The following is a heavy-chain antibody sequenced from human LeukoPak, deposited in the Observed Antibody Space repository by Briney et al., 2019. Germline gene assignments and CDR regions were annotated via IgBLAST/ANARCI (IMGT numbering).Heavy chain of an antibody. V-gene: IGHV3-74*01. Sequence: GGSLRLSCAASGNYWMHWVRQAPGKGLVWVSHINSDGSWTSYADSVKGRFTISKDNAKNTVYLQMNSLRAEDAAVYYCVSFYETYWGRGTLVTVSS. CDR1: GNYW. CDR3: VSFYETY. J-gene: IGHJ4*02. D-gene: IGHD2/OR15-2a*01. CDR2: INSDGSWT.